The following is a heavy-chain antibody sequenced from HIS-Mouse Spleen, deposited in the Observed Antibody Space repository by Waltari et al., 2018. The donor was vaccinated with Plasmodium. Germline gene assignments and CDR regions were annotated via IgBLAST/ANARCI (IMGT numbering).Heavy chain of an antibody. CDR2: LDWDDDK. CDR1: GFSLSTSGMC. D-gene: IGHD6-6*01. J-gene: IGHJ6*02. CDR3: ARTTYSSSSAKYYYYGMDV. Sequence: QVTLRESGPALVKPTQTLTLTCTFSGFSLSTSGMCVTWIRQPPGKALECHARLDWDDDKYYSTSLKTRLTISKETSKNQVVLTMTNMDPVDTATYYCARTTYSSSSAKYYYYGMDVWGQGTTVTVSS. V-gene: IGHV2-70*15.